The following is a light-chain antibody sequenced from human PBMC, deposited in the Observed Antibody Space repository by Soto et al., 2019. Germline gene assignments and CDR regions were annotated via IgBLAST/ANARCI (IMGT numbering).Light chain of an antibody. V-gene: IGKV3-20*01. J-gene: IGKJ4*01. CDR2: AAT. CDR3: QHYGSSST. Sequence: EIVLTQSPGTLSLSPGERATLSCRASQSVDRNYLAWYQQKPGQAPRLLIYAATSRATGIPDRFSGSGSGTDFTLTISRLEPEDFAVYYCQHYGSSSTFGGGTKVDIK. CDR1: QSVDRNY.